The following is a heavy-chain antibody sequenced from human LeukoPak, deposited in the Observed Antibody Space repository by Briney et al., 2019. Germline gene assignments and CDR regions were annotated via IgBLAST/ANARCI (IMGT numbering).Heavy chain of an antibody. CDR3: AKDHWFGEGYYSDY. D-gene: IGHD3-10*01. V-gene: IGHV3-30*02. CDR1: GFTFSSYG. Sequence: GGSLRLSCAASGFTFSSYGMHWVRQAPGKGLEWVAFIRYDGSNKYYADSVKGRFTISRDNSKNTLYLQMNSLRAEDTAVYYCAKDHWFGEGYYSDYWGQGTLVTVSS. CDR2: IRYDGSNK. J-gene: IGHJ4*02.